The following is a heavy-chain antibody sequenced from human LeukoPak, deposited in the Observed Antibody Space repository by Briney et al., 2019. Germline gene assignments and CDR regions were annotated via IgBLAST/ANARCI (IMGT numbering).Heavy chain of an antibody. D-gene: IGHD6-13*01. J-gene: IGHJ4*02. V-gene: IGHV3-30*14. Sequence: GGSLRLSCAASGFTFSSYAMHWVRQAPGKGLEWVAVISYDGSNKYYADSVKGRFTISRDNSKNTLYLQMNSLRAEDTAVYYCARGQLRIAAAGTLDYWGQGTLVTVSS. CDR3: ARGQLRIAAAGTLDY. CDR2: ISYDGSNK. CDR1: GFTFSSYA.